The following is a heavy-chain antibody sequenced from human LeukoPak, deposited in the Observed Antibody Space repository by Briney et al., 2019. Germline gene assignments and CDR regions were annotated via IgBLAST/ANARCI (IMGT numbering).Heavy chain of an antibody. V-gene: IGHV3-30*02. CDR2: IRYDGSNK. Sequence: GGSLRLSCAASGFTFSSYGMHWVRQVPGKGLEWVAFIRYDGSNKYYADSVKGRFTISRDNSKNTLYLQMNSLRAEDTAVYYCAKDSGRRAAASMGDYWGQGTLVTVSS. D-gene: IGHD6-13*01. J-gene: IGHJ4*02. CDR3: AKDSGRRAAASMGDY. CDR1: GFTFSSYG.